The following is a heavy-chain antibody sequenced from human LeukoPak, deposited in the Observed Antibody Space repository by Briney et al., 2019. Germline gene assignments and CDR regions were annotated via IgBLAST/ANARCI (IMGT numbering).Heavy chain of an antibody. V-gene: IGHV3-30-3*01. Sequence: GGSLRLSCAASGFTFSSYAMHWVRQAPGKGLEWVAVISYDGSNKYYADSVKGRFTISRDNSKNTLYLQMNSLRAEDTAVYYCARDGQYGSSSWYVYWGQGTLVTVSS. CDR3: ARDGQYGSSSWYVY. CDR2: ISYDGSNK. D-gene: IGHD6-13*01. CDR1: GFTFSSYA. J-gene: IGHJ4*02.